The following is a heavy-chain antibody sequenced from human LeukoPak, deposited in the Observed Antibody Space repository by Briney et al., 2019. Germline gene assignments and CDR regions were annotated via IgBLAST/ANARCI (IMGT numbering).Heavy chain of an antibody. CDR2: MQFDGNNE. J-gene: IGHJ4*02. Sequence: GGSLRLSCAASGFPFSEYGMHWVRQAPGKGLEWVAYMQFDGNNEKYGDSAKGRFTISRDNSKNTLYLQMDSLKEEDTAVYYCAKKMPGNGDRLDYWGQGTLLTVSS. CDR3: AKKMPGNGDRLDY. CDR1: GFPFSEYG. V-gene: IGHV3-30*02. D-gene: IGHD2-8*01.